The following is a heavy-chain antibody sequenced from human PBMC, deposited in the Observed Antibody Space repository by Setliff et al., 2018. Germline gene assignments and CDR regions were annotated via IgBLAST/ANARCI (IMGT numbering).Heavy chain of an antibody. D-gene: IGHD6-6*01. Sequence: SVKVSCKASGGSFSNYAIIWVRQAPGQGPEWMGGIIPMFTTANYAQTFQGRVTITADESTSTAYMELSSLTSEDTAVYYCARVSARRRYYYYMDVWGKGTTVTVSS. J-gene: IGHJ6*03. CDR1: GGSFSNYA. V-gene: IGHV1-69*13. CDR3: ARVSARRRYYYYMDV. CDR2: IIPMFTTA.